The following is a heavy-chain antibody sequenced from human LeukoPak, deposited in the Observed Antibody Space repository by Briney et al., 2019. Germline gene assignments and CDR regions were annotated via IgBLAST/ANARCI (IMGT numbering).Heavy chain of an antibody. J-gene: IGHJ4*02. CDR1: GYSFTSYY. V-gene: IGHV1-2*02. D-gene: IGHD3-3*01. CDR3: ARGPRSVVITPNFDY. CDR2: INPNSGGT. Sequence: ASVKVSCKASGYSFTSYYMHWVRQAPGQGLEWMGWINPNSGGTNYAQKFQGRVTMTRDTSISTAYMELSRLRSDDTAVYYCARGPRSVVITPNFDYWGQGTLVTVSS.